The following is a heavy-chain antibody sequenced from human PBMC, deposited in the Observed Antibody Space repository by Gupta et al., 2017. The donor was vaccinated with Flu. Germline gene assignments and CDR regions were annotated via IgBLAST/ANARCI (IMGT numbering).Heavy chain of an antibody. V-gene: IGHV3-21*06. CDR2: ISSSSSYS. Sequence: PGKGLEWVSSISSSSSYSYYADAVKGRFTISRDNAHNSVFLQMDSLRADDTAVYYCLRDHSTTWRKGNYFDYWGQGTLVTVSS. J-gene: IGHJ4*02. CDR3: LRDHSTTWRKGNYFDY. D-gene: IGHD5-18*01.